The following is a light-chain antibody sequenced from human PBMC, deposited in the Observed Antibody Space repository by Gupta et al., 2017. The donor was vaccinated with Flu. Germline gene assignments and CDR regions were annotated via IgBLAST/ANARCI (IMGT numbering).Light chain of an antibody. Sequence: IVLTHSPATLSLSPGERATLSCRARQSVSSYLAWYQQKPGQAPRLLIYDASNRASGIPARFSGSRSGTDFTLTIGSLEPEDFAVYYCQQRSNWPITFGRGTKVDIK. J-gene: IGKJ4*01. CDR2: DAS. V-gene: IGKV3-11*01. CDR3: QQRSNWPIT. CDR1: QSVSSY.